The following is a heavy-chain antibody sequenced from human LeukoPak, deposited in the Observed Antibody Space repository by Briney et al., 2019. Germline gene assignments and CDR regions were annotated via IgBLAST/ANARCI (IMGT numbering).Heavy chain of an antibody. D-gene: IGHD2-2*01. CDR1: GFTFSSYE. J-gene: IGHJ4*02. V-gene: IGHV3-48*03. CDR2: ISSSGSTI. Sequence: GGSLRLSCAASGFTFSSYEMNWVRQAPGKGLEWVSYISSSGSTIYYADSVKGRFTISRDNAKNSLYLQMNSLRAEDTAVYYCAGNGYCSSTSCYPVYYFDYWGQGTLVTVSS. CDR3: AGNGYCSSTSCYPVYYFDY.